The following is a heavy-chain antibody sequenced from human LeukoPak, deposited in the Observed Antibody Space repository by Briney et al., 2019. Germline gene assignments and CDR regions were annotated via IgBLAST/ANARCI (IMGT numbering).Heavy chain of an antibody. D-gene: IGHD1-1*01. Sequence: GGSLRLSCAASGFTSSSYSMNWVRQAPGKGLEWVSYISSGSSTIYYADSVKGRFTISRDNAKNSLYLQMNSLRAEDTAVYYCARARNEDYWGQGTLVTVSS. CDR1: GFTSSSYS. V-gene: IGHV3-48*01. J-gene: IGHJ4*02. CDR3: ARARNEDY. CDR2: ISSGSSTI.